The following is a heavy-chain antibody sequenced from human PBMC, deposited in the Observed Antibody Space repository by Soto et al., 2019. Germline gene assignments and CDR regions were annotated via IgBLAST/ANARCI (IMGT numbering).Heavy chain of an antibody. CDR2: INPNSGGT. CDR3: ARDWGPMGSSDFDY. Sequence: GASVKVSCKASGYTFTGYYMHWVRQAPGQGLEWMGWINPNSGGTNYAQKFQGRVTMTRDTSISTAYMELSRLRSGDTAVYYCARDWGPMGSSDFDYWGQGTLVTVSS. J-gene: IGHJ4*02. CDR1: GYTFTGYY. D-gene: IGHD3-16*01. V-gene: IGHV1-2*02.